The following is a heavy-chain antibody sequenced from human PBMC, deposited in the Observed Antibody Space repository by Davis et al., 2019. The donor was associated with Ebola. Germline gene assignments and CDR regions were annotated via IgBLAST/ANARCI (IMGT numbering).Heavy chain of an antibody. Sequence: HSQTLSLTCAISAASVSSAGWNCIRHSPSRGLEWLGRTYYKLKWYNAYVVSVKSRITINTDTSKNQFSLQLNSVTPEDTAIYYCARFKWELRGFDYWGQGTLVTVSS. CDR3: ARFKWELRGFDY. CDR2: TYYKLKWYN. V-gene: IGHV6-1*01. D-gene: IGHD1-26*01. CDR1: AASVSSAG. J-gene: IGHJ4*02.